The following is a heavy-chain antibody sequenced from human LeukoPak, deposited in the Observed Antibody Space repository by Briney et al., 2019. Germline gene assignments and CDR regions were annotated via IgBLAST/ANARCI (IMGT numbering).Heavy chain of an antibody. D-gene: IGHD2-15*01. CDR1: GYCFTSYW. Sequence: GESLQISFQGSGYCFTSYWIGWVRQMPGKGLEWMGIIYPGDSDTRYSPSFQGQVTISADKSISTAYLQWSSLKASDTAMYYCATIPLYCSGGSCYPDAFDIWGQGTMVTVSS. V-gene: IGHV5-51*01. CDR2: IYPGDSDT. J-gene: IGHJ3*02. CDR3: ATIPLYCSGGSCYPDAFDI.